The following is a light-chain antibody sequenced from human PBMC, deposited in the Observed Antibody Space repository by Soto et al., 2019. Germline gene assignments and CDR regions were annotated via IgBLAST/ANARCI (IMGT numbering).Light chain of an antibody. CDR3: LHRYNYPRT. V-gene: IGKV1-17*01. CDR1: QGIGNR. Sequence: DIQMTQSPSSLSAAVGDRVTITCRARQGIGNRLGWYQHNPWKAPKRLIYAASSLQSGVPSRFSGSGSGTEFTLTIHGLQPEDLATDACLHRYNYPRTFGQGTNV. CDR2: AAS. J-gene: IGKJ1*01.